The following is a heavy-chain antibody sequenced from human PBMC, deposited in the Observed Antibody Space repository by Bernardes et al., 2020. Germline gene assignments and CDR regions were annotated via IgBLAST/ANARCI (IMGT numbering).Heavy chain of an antibody. CDR1: GFTFSNYG. CDR3: AKDSSPGYSSGWTEYFQD. J-gene: IGHJ1*01. CDR2: ISYDGNKK. V-gene: IGHV3-30*18. Sequence: GGSLRLSCAASGFTFSNYGMHWVRQAPGKGPEWVAAISYDGNKKYYIDSVKGRFTISRDNSKSTLYLQINSLRAEDTAAYYCAKDSSPGYSSGWTEYFQDWGQGTLVIVSS. D-gene: IGHD6-19*01.